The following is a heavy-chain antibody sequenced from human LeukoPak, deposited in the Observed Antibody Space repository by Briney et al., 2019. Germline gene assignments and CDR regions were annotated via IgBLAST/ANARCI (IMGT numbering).Heavy chain of an antibody. Sequence: GGSLRLSCAASGXTVSSSNYMNWVRPAPGNGLEWVSGIYTGGTTYYTDSVKGRFTISRDNPNNTLYLQMHSLRAEDTAVYYCAREISRFGIWGQGTLVTDSS. V-gene: IGHV3-66*01. J-gene: IGHJ4*02. D-gene: IGHD3-16*01. CDR3: AREISRFGI. CDR2: IYTGGTT. CDR1: GXTVSSSNY.